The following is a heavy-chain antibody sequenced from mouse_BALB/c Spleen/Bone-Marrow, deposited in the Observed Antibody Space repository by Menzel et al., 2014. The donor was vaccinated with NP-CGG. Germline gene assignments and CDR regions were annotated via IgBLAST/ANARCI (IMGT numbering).Heavy chain of an antibody. CDR3: ARRHYYASTYFDS. CDR1: GFSLRTSGMG. CDR2: IFWDDDK. V-gene: IGHV8-12*01. D-gene: IGHD1-1*01. Sequence: QVTLKVCGPGISQPSQTLSLTCSFSGFSLRTSGMGVSWIRQPSGKGLEWLAHIFWDDDKLYNPSLKSRLTISKDTSXNQAVLKIASLETADTTTYYCARRHYYASTYFDSRGQGTALPVSS. J-gene: IGHJ2*01.